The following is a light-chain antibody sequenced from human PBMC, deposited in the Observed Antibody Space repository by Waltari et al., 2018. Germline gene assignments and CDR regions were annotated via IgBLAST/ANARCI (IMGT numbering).Light chain of an antibody. CDR1: RSNIGSNY. CDR3: AAWDDSLSGRV. CDR2: RNN. Sequence: QSVLTQPPSASGTPGQRVTISCSGSRSNIGSNYVSWYQQLPGTAPKPLIYRNNQRPSGVPDRFSGSKSGTSASLAISGLRSEDEADYYCAAWDDSLSGRVFGGGTKVTVL. J-gene: IGLJ3*02. V-gene: IGLV1-47*01.